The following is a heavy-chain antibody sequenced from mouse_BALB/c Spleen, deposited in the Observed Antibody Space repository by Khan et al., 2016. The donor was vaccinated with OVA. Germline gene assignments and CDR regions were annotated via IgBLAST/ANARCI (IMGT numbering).Heavy chain of an antibody. J-gene: IGHJ4*01. D-gene: IGHD1-1*01. CDR3: ARSNSLWPMDY. CDR1: GFNINDTC. CDR2: IDPANGDT. Sequence: VQLQQSGAELVKPGASVKLSCTASGFNINDTCLHWVKQRPEQGLEWIGRIDPANGDTKYDQKFQAKATITAETPSNIAYLQLSSLTSEDTAVYYCARSNSLWPMDYWGQGTSVTVSS. V-gene: IGHV14-3*02.